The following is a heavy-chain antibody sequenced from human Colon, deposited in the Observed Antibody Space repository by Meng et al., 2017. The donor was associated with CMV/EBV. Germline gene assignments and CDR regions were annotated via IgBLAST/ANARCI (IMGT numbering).Heavy chain of an antibody. Sequence: VQSWPGVKQSGASGKVSRQASGSTFTDTYMHWVRPAPGQGLEWMGGINPNSGGTNHAQQVQGRVTMTRDTSISTAYMELSRMRSADTAVYYCARGKNYYDSSGYRKGLDYWGQGTLVTVSS. J-gene: IGHJ4*02. V-gene: IGHV1-2*02. D-gene: IGHD3-22*01. CDR1: GSTFTDTY. CDR3: ARGKNYYDSSGYRKGLDY. CDR2: INPNSGGT.